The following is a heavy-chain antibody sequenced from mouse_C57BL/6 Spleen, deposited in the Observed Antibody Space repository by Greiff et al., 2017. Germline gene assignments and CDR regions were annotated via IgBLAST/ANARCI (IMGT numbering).Heavy chain of an antibody. CDR1: GYTFTSYW. J-gene: IGHJ1*03. V-gene: IGHV1-50*01. D-gene: IGHD2-4*01. CDR3: ARGIYYDYDEYFDV. Sequence: QVQLQQSGAELVKPGASVKLSCKASGYTFTSYWMQWVKQRPGQGLEWIGEIDPSDSYTNYNQKFKGKATLTVYTSSSTAYMQLSSLTSEDSAVYYCARGIYYDYDEYFDVWGTGTTVTVSS. CDR2: IDPSDSYT.